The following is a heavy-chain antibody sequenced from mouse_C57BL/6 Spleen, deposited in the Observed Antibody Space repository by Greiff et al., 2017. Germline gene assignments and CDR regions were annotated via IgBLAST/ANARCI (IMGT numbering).Heavy chain of an antibody. CDR3: ARSSSGFSFAY. J-gene: IGHJ3*01. CDR1: GYAFSSSW. Sequence: VKLVESGPELVKPGASVKISCKASGYAFSSSWMNWVKQRPGKGLEWIGRISPGDGDTNYTGKFKGKATLTADKSSSTAYMQLSSLTSEDSAVYFCARSSSGFSFAYRGQRALVTVAA. V-gene: IGHV1-82*01. CDR2: ISPGDGDT. D-gene: IGHD3-2*02.